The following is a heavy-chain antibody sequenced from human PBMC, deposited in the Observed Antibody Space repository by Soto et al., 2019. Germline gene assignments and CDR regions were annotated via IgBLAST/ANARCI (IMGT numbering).Heavy chain of an antibody. D-gene: IGHD6-13*01. CDR3: ARERAVAGFDY. J-gene: IGHJ4*02. Sequence: QVQLVQSGAEVKKPGASVKVSCKASGYTFTSYDINWVRQATGQGLEWMGWMNPNSGNTGYAQKFPGRVTMTRKTSIRTAYMALSSLRSEDTAVYYCARERAVAGFDYWGQGTLVTVSS. V-gene: IGHV1-8*01. CDR1: GYTFTSYD. CDR2: MNPNSGNT.